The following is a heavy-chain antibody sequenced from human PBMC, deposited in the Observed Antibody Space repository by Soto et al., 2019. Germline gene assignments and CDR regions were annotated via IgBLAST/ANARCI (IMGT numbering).Heavy chain of an antibody. D-gene: IGHD3-16*02. Sequence: XGSLKLACEDAGVNFKYYGMHWVRQAPGKGLEWVAAMSYDGSNKFYVDSVKGRFTISRDDSRNTLYLEMNSLTIEDTAVYFCTRIGLDVWGQGTTVTVSS. CDR2: MSYDGSNK. CDR3: TRIGLDV. J-gene: IGHJ6*02. CDR1: GVNFKYYG. V-gene: IGHV3-30*03.